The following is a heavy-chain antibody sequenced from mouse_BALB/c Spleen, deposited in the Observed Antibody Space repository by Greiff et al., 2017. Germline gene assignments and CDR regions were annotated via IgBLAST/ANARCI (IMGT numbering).Heavy chain of an antibody. D-gene: IGHD2-4*01. CDR3: TPYDYDGGYFDY. Sequence: VQLQQSGPELVRSGATEKMFCKATRYPFTSYWIHWVKQRPGQGLEWIGEIDPSNSETGLNQKFKDKATLNVDKSSNTAYMQLSSLTSEDSAVYYCTPYDYDGGYFDYWGQGTTLTVSS. J-gene: IGHJ2*01. CDR1: RYPFTSYW. V-gene: IGHV1S127*01. CDR2: IDPSNSET.